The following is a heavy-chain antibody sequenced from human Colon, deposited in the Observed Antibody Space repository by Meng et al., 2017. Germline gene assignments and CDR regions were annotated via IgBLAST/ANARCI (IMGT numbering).Heavy chain of an antibody. J-gene: IGHJ4*02. CDR3: ARVRNRDFWNGHLEC. CDR1: GYSFTNYA. Sequence: QVQLVQSGAEVEKPGAAVKVSCKASGYSFTNYAMHWVRQAPGQRLEWMGWINAGNGNTKYSQKFQGRVTITRDTSASTAYMELRSLRSEDTAMYYCARVRNRDFWNGHLECWGQGTLVTVSS. V-gene: IGHV1-3*01. D-gene: IGHD3-3*01. CDR2: INAGNGNT.